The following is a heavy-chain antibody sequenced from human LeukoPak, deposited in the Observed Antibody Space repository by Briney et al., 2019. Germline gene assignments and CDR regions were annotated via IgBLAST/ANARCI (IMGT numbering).Heavy chain of an antibody. J-gene: IGHJ5*02. CDR2: INHSGST. CDR3: ARGLSGGNSANWFDP. CDR1: GGSFSGYY. D-gene: IGHD4-23*01. Sequence: SGTLSLTCAVYGGSFSGYYWSWIRQPPGKGLEWIGEINHSGSTNYNPSLKSRVTISVDTSKNQFSLKLSSVTAADTAVYYCARGLSGGNSANWFDPWGQGTLVTVSS. V-gene: IGHV4-34*01.